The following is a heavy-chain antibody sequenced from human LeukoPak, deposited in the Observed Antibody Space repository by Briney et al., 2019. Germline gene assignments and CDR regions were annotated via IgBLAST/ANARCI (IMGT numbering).Heavy chain of an antibody. CDR1: GFTFSSYA. Sequence: GVSLRLSCAASGFTFSSYAMSWVRQAPGKGLEWVSSISASGGGTYYADSMKGRFTISRDSSKNTLYLQMNSLRAEDTAIYYCAKNLESYGDSATDYWGQGTLVTVSS. J-gene: IGHJ4*02. V-gene: IGHV3-23*01. D-gene: IGHD4-17*01. CDR2: ISASGGGT. CDR3: AKNLESYGDSATDY.